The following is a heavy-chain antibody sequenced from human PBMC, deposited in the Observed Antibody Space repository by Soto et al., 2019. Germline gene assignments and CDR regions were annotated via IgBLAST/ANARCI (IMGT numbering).Heavy chain of an antibody. J-gene: IGHJ6*02. V-gene: IGHV1-58*02. D-gene: IGHD1-26*01. Sequence: SVKVSCKASGFTFTSSAMQWVRQARGQRLEWIGWIVVGSGNTNYAQKFQERVTITRDMSTSTAYMELSSLRSEDTAVYYCAAGVDSGSYYRSYYGMDVWGQGTTVTVSS. CDR2: IVVGSGNT. CDR3: AAGVDSGSYYRSYYGMDV. CDR1: GFTFTSSA.